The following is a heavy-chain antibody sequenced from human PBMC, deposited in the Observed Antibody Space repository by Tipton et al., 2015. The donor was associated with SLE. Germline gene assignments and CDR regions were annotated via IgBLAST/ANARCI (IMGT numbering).Heavy chain of an antibody. J-gene: IGHJ4*02. Sequence: TLSLTCTVSGGSISSTTSYWGWIRQSPGKGLEWIGSIYHSGSTYYNPSLKSRVTISVDTSKNQFSLKLSSVTAADTAVYYCARVLRGLILPYFDYWGQGTLVSVSS. CDR1: GGSISSTTSY. V-gene: IGHV4-39*07. CDR3: ARVLRGLILPYFDY. CDR2: IYHSGST. D-gene: IGHD3-10*01.